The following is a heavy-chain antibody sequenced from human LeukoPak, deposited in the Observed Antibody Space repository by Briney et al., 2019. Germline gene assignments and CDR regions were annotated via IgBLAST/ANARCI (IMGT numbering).Heavy chain of an antibody. D-gene: IGHD3-10*01. CDR3: ARGGRYYGSGSYQIYYYYYMDV. CDR1: GGSFSGYY. J-gene: IGHJ6*03. Sequence: SETLSLTCAVYGGSFSGYYWNWIRQPPGKGLEWIGEINHSGSTNYNPSLKSRVTISVDTSKNQFSLKLSSVTAADTAVYYCARGGRYYGSGSYQIYYYYYMDVWGKGTTVTVS. V-gene: IGHV4-34*01. CDR2: INHSGST.